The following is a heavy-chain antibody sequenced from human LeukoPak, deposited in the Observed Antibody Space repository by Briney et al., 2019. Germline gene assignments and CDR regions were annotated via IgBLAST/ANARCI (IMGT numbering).Heavy chain of an antibody. CDR2: IYYSGST. Sequence: SETLSLTCTVSGGSISSSSYYWGWIRQPPGKGLEWIGSIYYSGSTYYNPSLKSRVTISVDTSKNQFSLKLSSVTAADTAVYYCAGIRRIVVVTAREVRFDPWGQGTLVTVSS. V-gene: IGHV4-39*01. D-gene: IGHD2-21*02. J-gene: IGHJ5*02. CDR3: AGIRRIVVVTAREVRFDP. CDR1: GGSISSSSYY.